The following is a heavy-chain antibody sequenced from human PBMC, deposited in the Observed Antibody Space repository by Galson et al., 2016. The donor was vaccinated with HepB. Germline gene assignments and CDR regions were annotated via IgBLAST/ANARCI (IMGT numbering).Heavy chain of an antibody. V-gene: IGHV4-38-2*02. J-gene: IGHJ4*02. CDR2: LYHGGTT. CDR3: VRDRAYIVTDY. CDR1: GYSVSSGYY. Sequence: SETLSLTCSVSGYSVSSGYYWGWIRQPPGKGLEWIGSLYHGGTTHYNPSLKSRVSMSVDTPNNKISLNVNSVTAADTAVYYCVRDRAYIVTDYWGQGILVTVSS. D-gene: IGHD2-21*02.